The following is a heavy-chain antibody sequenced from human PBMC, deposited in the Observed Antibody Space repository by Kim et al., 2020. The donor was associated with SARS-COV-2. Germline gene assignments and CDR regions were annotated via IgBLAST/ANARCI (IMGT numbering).Heavy chain of an antibody. D-gene: IGHD6-13*01. CDR2: ISGGGGST. CDR3: ARDGSSSWFEDYFDY. Sequence: GGSLRLSCAASGFTFSSYAMSWVRQAPGKGLEWVSGISGGGGSTNYADSVKGRFTISRDNSKNTLYLQMNSLRAEDTAVYYCARDGSSSWFEDYFDYWGQGTLVTVSS. V-gene: IGHV3-23*01. CDR1: GFTFSSYA. J-gene: IGHJ4*02.